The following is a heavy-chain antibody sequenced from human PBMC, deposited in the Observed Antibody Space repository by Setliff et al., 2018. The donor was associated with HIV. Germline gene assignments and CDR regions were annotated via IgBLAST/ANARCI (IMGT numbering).Heavy chain of an antibody. Sequence: SETLSLTCTVSGPSINIHYWSWIRQSPGKGFEWIGYIYSTGSTNYNPSLKSRVIMSVDTSRNQFSLKLSSVTAADTAVYYCARGHDNKYYYFYYMDVWGKGTTVT. CDR3: ARGHDNKYYYFYYMDV. J-gene: IGHJ6*03. V-gene: IGHV4-59*08. D-gene: IGHD5-12*01. CDR2: IYSTGST. CDR1: GPSINIHY.